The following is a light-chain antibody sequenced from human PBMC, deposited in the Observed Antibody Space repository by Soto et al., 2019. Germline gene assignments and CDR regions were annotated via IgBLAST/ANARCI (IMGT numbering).Light chain of an antibody. CDR1: QSVSSN. J-gene: IGKJ5*01. Sequence: EIVLTQSPATLALSPGERATLSSRASQSVSSNLAWYQQKPGQATRLIIYGASTRANGIPARFSGSVSGTEFTLTLRSLQSEDFTFYYCQQYNNWPPITFGQGTRLEIK. CDR3: QQYNNWPPIT. V-gene: IGKV3-15*01. CDR2: GAS.